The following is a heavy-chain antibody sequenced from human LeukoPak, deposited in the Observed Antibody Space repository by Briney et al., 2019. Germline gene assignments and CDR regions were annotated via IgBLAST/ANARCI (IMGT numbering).Heavy chain of an antibody. CDR2: ISSSGSTI. D-gene: IGHD3-10*01. CDR1: GFTFSDYY. Sequence: PGGSLRLSCAASGFTFSDYYMSWIRQAPGKGLEWVSYISSSGSTIYYADSVKGRFTISRDNAKNPLYLQMNSLRAEDTAVYYCARSTSPLSVSGAFDIWGQGTMVTVSS. CDR3: ARSTSPLSVSGAFDI. J-gene: IGHJ3*02. V-gene: IGHV3-11*01.